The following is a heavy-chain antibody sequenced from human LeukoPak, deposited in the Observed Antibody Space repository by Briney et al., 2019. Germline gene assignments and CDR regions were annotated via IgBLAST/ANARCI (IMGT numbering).Heavy chain of an antibody. Sequence: ASVKVSCKASGYAFTSYAVTWVRQAPGQGLEWMGWISAYNGNTDYAQKFQGRVTMTTDTSTNTAYMELRSLRSDGTAMYYCARRSGGWFDPWGQGTLVTVSS. CDR3: ARRSGGWFDP. CDR1: GYAFTSYA. J-gene: IGHJ5*02. CDR2: ISAYNGNT. D-gene: IGHD2-15*01. V-gene: IGHV1-18*01.